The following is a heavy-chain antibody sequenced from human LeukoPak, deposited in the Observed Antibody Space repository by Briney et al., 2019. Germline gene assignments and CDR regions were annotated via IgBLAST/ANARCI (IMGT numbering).Heavy chain of an antibody. CDR3: ARPLSGTTDFDY. CDR2: ISSSSYI. V-gene: IGHV3-21*01. Sequence: GGSLRLSCAASGFTFSSYTMNWVRQAPGKGLEWVSLISSSSYIFYADSVKGRFTISRDNAKKSLYLQMNSLRAEDTAVYYCARPLSGTTDFDYWGQGTLVTVSS. J-gene: IGHJ4*02. CDR1: GFTFSSYT. D-gene: IGHD1-20*01.